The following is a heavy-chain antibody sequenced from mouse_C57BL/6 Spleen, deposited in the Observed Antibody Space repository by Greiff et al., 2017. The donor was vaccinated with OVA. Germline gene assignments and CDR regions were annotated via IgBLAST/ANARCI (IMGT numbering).Heavy chain of an antibody. D-gene: IGHD2-3*01. CDR1: GYTFTDYN. J-gene: IGHJ4*01. Sequence: EVQLQQSGPGLVKPGASVKLPCTASGYTFTDYNMDWVRQSPGKSLEWIGYINPNNGSTFYTEKVKGQATFPVDKSSSTAYLELRSLTSEDTAVYYCARYDDYGGECAMDYWGQGTSVTVSS. CDR2: INPNNGST. CDR3: ARYDDYGGECAMDY. V-gene: IGHV1-18*01.